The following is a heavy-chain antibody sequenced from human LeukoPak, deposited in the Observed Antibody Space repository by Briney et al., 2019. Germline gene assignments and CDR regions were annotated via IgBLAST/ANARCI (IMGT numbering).Heavy chain of an antibody. D-gene: IGHD3-10*02. CDR1: GFTFSSYE. CDR3: AELGITMIGGV. V-gene: IGHV3-48*03. Sequence: GGSLRLSCAASGFTFSSYEMNWVRQAPGKGLEWVSYISSSGSTIYYADSVKGRFTISRDNAKDSLYLQMNSLRAEDMAVYYCAELGITMIGGVWGKGTTVTISS. CDR2: ISSSGSTI. J-gene: IGHJ6*04.